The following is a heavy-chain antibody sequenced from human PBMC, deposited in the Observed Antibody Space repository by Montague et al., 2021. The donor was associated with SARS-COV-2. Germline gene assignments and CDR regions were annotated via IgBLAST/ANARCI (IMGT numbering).Heavy chain of an antibody. CDR2: IDYSGST. CDR1: GGSISTYY. J-gene: IGHJ5*02. CDR3: ARQGSGSYYNWFDP. D-gene: IGHD1-26*01. V-gene: IGHV4-59*08. Sequence: SETLSLTCTVSGGSISTYYWNWIRQFPGKGLEWIGYIDYSGSTNXNPSLQSRVIISVDTSKNQFSLKLSSVTAADTAVYYCARQGSGSYYNWFDPWGQGTLVTVSS.